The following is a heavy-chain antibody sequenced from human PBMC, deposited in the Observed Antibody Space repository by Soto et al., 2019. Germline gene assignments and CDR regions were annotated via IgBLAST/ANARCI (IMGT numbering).Heavy chain of an antibody. Sequence: SVQVSYKASVGTFSSYAISWVRQAPGQGLEWMGGIIPIFGTANYAQKFQGRVTITADESTSTAYMELSSLISEDTAVYYCALYYYDSSGYYWGFDYWGQGTLVTVSS. CDR3: ALYYYDSSGYYWGFDY. CDR2: IIPIFGTA. V-gene: IGHV1-69*13. J-gene: IGHJ4*02. D-gene: IGHD3-22*01. CDR1: VGTFSSYA.